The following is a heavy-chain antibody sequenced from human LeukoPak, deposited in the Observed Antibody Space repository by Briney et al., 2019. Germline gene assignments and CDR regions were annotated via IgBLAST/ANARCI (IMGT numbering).Heavy chain of an antibody. V-gene: IGHV1-46*01. J-gene: IGHJ5*02. CDR1: GYTFTSYY. CDR3: ARKTAFSGWYP. Sequence: ASVKVSCKASGYTFTSYYMHWVRQAPGQGLEWMGIINPSGGSTSYAQKFQGRVTITRDTSASTAYMELSSLRSEDTAVYYCARKTAFSGWYPWGQGTLVTVSS. CDR2: INPSGGST. D-gene: IGHD6-19*01.